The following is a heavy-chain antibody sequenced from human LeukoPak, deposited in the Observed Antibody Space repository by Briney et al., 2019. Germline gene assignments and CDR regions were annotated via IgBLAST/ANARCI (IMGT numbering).Heavy chain of an antibody. Sequence: PGGSLRLSCAASGFTFSSYSMKWVRQAPGKGLEWVSYISSSSSTIYYADSVKGRFTISRDNAKNSLYLQMNSLRAEDTAVYYCARGSGSYFPHFDYWGQGTLVTVSS. V-gene: IGHV3-48*01. D-gene: IGHD1-26*01. CDR3: ARGSGSYFPHFDY. J-gene: IGHJ4*02. CDR1: GFTFSSYS. CDR2: ISSSSSTI.